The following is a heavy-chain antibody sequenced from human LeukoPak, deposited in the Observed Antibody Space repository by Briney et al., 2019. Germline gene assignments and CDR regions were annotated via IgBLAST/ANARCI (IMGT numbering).Heavy chain of an antibody. CDR3: AWYGVTHGLDV. J-gene: IGHJ6*02. D-gene: IGHD3-10*01. CDR2: INQDGSDK. V-gene: IGHV3-7*01. Sequence: GGCLRLSCAASGVSLSNYWMSWVRQAPGKGLEWVANINQDGSDKYYVDSVMGRFTISKDNAKNSVYLQMNSLRPEDTAIYYCAWYGVTHGLDVWGQGTTVTVSS. CDR1: GVSLSNYW.